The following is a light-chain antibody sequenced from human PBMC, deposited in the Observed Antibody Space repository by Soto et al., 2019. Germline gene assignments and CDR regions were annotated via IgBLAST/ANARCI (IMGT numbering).Light chain of an antibody. CDR2: EVS. CDR1: SSDVGGCNY. V-gene: IGLV2-14*01. CDR3: SSYTRSSTSYV. Sequence: QSVLTQPASVSGSPGQSITISCTGTSSDVGGCNYVSWYQQHPGKAPKLMIYEVSNRPSRVSNRFSGSKSGNTASLTISGLQAEDEADYYCSSYTRSSTSYVFGTGTRSPS. J-gene: IGLJ1*01.